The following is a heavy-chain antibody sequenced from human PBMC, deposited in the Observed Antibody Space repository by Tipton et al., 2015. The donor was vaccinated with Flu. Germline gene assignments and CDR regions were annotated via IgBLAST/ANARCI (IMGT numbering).Heavy chain of an antibody. CDR3: ARDGGLGVGTSYYYYGMDV. Sequence: TLSLTCTVSVGSISSGGYYWSWIRQHPGKGLEWIGYIYYSGSTYYNPSLKSRVTISVDTSKNQFSLKLSSVTAADTAVYYCARDGGLGVGTSYYYYGMDVWGQGTTVTVSS. CDR2: IYYSGST. D-gene: IGHD3-3*01. J-gene: IGHJ6*02. CDR1: VGSISSGGYY. V-gene: IGHV4-31*03.